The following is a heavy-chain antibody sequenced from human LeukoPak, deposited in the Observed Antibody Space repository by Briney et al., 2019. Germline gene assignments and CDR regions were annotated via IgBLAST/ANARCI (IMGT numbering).Heavy chain of an antibody. CDR2: ISGDSANK. J-gene: IGHJ4*02. Sequence: GVSLRLSCAASGLTVAAYATYWVRQPPGKSLEWVSPISGDSANKYSAASVKGRFAISRDNSKNSLYLQMNSLTTEDTALYYCAIAYESGSFYRAFAYWGQGALVTVSS. D-gene: IGHD3-10*01. V-gene: IGHV3-43*02. CDR1: GLTVAAYA. CDR3: AIAYESGSFYRAFAY.